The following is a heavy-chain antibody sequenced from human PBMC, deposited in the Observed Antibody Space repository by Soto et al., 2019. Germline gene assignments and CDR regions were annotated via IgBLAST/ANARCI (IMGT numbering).Heavy chain of an antibody. CDR3: AKTWFGEDNYGMDV. CDR1: GFTFTSYG. D-gene: IGHD3-10*01. Sequence: GGSLRLSCAASGFTFTSYGLHWVRQAPGKGLEWVAGISYDGSKKYFADSVKGRFTISRDNPRSTLFLDMSSLRGEDTAIYYCAKTWFGEDNYGMDVWGQGTTVTVSS. CDR2: ISYDGSKK. J-gene: IGHJ6*02. V-gene: IGHV3-30*18.